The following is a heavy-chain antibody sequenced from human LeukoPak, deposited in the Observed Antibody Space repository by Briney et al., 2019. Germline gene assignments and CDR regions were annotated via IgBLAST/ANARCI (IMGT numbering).Heavy chain of an antibody. Sequence: PGGSLRLSCAASGFTFSSYWMSWVRQAPGKGLEWVANIKQDGSEKYYVDSVKGRFTISRDNAKNSLYLQMNSLRAEDTAVYYCARFMTDYYYYYMDVWGKGTTVTVSS. J-gene: IGHJ6*03. V-gene: IGHV3-7*01. CDR2: IKQDGSEK. CDR1: GFTFSSYW. CDR3: ARFMTDYYYYYMDV.